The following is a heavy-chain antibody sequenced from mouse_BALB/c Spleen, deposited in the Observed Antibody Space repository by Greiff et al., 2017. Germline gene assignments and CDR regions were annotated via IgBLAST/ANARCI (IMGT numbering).Heavy chain of an antibody. CDR1: GFTFSSFG. V-gene: IGHV5-17*02. D-gene: IGHD3-2*02. CDR2: ISSGSSTI. CDR3: AREQAYFDY. Sequence: EVHLVESGGGLVQPGGSRKLSCAASGFTFSSFGMHWVRQAPEKGLEWVAYISSGSSTIYYADTVKGRFTISRDNPKNTLFLQMTSLRSEDTAMYYCAREQAYFDYWGQGTTLTVSS. J-gene: IGHJ2*01.